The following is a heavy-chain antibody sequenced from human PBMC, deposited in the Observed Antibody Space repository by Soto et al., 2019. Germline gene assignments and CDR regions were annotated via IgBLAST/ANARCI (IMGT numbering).Heavy chain of an antibody. D-gene: IGHD4-17*01. CDR1: GYTFTSYG. V-gene: IGHV1-18*04. Sequence: AAVKVSCKASGYTFTSYGISWVRQAPGQGLEWMGWISAYNGNTNYAQKLQGRVTMTTDTSTSTAYMELRSLRVDDTAIYYCAKGFDYGDTKHIDHWGQGTLVTVSS. J-gene: IGHJ4*02. CDR3: AKGFDYGDTKHIDH. CDR2: ISAYNGNT.